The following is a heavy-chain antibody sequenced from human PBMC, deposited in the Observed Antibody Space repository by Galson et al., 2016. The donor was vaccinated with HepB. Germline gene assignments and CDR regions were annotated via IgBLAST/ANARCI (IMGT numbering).Heavy chain of an antibody. CDR1: GGATYTSY. V-gene: IGHV4-59*01. CDR3: AKVGAYNFDS. J-gene: IGHJ4*02. D-gene: IGHD1-1*01. CDR2: SSCTGST. Sequence: SETLSLTCTVSGGATYTSYWSWIRQPPGRGLEWIGYSSCTGSTYSNPSLKSRLTISVDASKNLFSLKLSSVTAADTAVYYCAKVGAYNFDSWGQGILVTVSS.